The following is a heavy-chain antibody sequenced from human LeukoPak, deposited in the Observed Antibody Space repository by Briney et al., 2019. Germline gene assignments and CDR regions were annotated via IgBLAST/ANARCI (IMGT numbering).Heavy chain of an antibody. V-gene: IGHV1-8*01. Sequence: GASVKVSCKASGYTFTSYDINWVRQATGQGLEWMGWMNPNTGNTGYVQKFQGRVTMTRSTSISTVYMELSSLRSEDTAVYYCARDKAIHRSGLDYWGQGTLVTVSS. CDR1: GYTFTSYD. CDR2: MNPNTGNT. D-gene: IGHD3-3*01. CDR3: ARDKAIHRSGLDY. J-gene: IGHJ4*02.